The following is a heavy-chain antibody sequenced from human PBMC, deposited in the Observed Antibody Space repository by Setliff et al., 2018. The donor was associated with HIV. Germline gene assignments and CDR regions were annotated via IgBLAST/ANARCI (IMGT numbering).Heavy chain of an antibody. CDR2: MNPNNGNT. J-gene: IGHJ4*02. CDR3: ATSVATFDSVDY. Sequence: ASVKVSCKASGYTFTSYDINWVRQATGQGREWMGWMNPNNGNTGYAQKFQGRVTMTRNTSISTAYMELSSLRSEDTAVYYCATSVATFDSVDYWGQGTLVTVSS. V-gene: IGHV1-8*02. D-gene: IGHD6-6*01. CDR1: GYTFTSYD.